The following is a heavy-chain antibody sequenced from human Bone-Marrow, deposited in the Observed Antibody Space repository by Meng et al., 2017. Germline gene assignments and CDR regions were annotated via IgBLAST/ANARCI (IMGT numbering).Heavy chain of an antibody. D-gene: IGHD3-22*01. CDR3: ARFGVYYYDSNWFDP. CDR2: ISSSGSTI. CDR1: GFTFSSYS. V-gene: IGHV3-48*04. J-gene: IGHJ5*02. Sequence: GGSLRLSCAASGFTFSSYSMNWVRQAPGKGLEWVSYISSSGSTIYYADSVKGRFTISRDNAKNSLYLQMNSLRAEDTAVYYCARFGVYYYDSNWFDPWGQGTLVTVSS.